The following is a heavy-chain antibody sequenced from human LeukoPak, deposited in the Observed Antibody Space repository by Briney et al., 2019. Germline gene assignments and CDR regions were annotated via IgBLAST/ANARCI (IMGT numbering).Heavy chain of an antibody. CDR2: INPKSGGT. CDR1: EYTFTGYY. V-gene: IGHV1-2*02. CDR3: AKDLRYSSSWSSGWFDP. Sequence: ASVKVSCKASEYTFTGYYMHWVRQAPGQGPQWMGWINPKSGGTSYAHMFQGRVTMTRDTSISTAYMELSRLRSDDTAVYYCAKDLRYSSSWSSGWFDPWGQGTLVTVSS. J-gene: IGHJ5*02. D-gene: IGHD6-13*01.